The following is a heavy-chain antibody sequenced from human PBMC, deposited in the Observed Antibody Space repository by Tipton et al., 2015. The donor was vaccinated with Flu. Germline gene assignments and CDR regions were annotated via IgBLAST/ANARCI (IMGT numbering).Heavy chain of an antibody. CDR2: IWFDGTKK. CDR1: GFTFGSVG. Sequence: SLRLSCAASGFTFGSVGMHWVRQAPGKGLEWVAIIWFDGTKKYYGDSVKGRFTISRDNSNNTLYLQMNSLRAEDTAVYHCARIRPAGSYYYSPMDVWGQGTTVTVSS. D-gene: IGHD2-2*01. J-gene: IGHJ6*02. CDR3: ARIRPAGSYYYSPMDV. V-gene: IGHV3-33*03.